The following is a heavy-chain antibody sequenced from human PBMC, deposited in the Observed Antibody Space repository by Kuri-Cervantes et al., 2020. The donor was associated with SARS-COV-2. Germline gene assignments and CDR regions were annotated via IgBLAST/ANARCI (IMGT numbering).Heavy chain of an antibody. D-gene: IGHD3-3*01. CDR3: ARAVGGFLERLLYFDY. CDR1: GGSISSSSYY. J-gene: IGHJ4*02. CDR2: IYYSGST. Sequence: SETLSLTCTVSGGSISSSSYYWGWIRQPPGKGLEWIGSIYYSGSTYYNPSLKSRVTISVDTSKNQFSLKLSSVTAADTAVYYCARAVGGFLERLLYFDYWGQGTLVTVSS. V-gene: IGHV4-39*07.